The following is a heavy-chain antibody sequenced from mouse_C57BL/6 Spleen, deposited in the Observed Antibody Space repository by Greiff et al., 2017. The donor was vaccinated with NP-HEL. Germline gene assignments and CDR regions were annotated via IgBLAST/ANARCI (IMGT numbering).Heavy chain of an antibody. CDR2: IDPENGDT. Sequence: EVQLQQSGAELVRPGASVKLSCTASGFNIKDDYMHWVKQRPEQGLEWIGWIDPENGDTEYASKFQGKATITADTSSNTAYLQLSSLTSEDTAVYYCTFYDGYGYWGQGTTLTVSS. CDR1: GFNIKDDY. D-gene: IGHD2-3*01. CDR3: TFYDGYGY. V-gene: IGHV14-4*01. J-gene: IGHJ2*01.